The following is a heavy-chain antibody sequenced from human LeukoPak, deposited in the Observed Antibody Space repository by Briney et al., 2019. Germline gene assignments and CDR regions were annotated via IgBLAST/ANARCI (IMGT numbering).Heavy chain of an antibody. CDR3: ARERGDFWSGYYRAHYFDY. V-gene: IGHV3-21*01. CDR2: ISSSSSYI. D-gene: IGHD3-3*01. Sequence: PGGSLRLSCAASGFTFSSYSMNWVRQAPGKGLEWVSSISSSSSYIYYADSVKGRFTISRDNAKNSLYLQMNSLRAEDTAVYYCARERGDFWSGYYRAHYFDYWGQGTLVTVSS. J-gene: IGHJ4*02. CDR1: GFTFSSYS.